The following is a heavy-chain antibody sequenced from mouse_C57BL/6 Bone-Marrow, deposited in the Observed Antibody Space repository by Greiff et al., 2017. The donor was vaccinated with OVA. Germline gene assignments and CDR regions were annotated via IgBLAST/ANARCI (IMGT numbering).Heavy chain of an antibody. V-gene: IGHV1-62-2*01. CDR3: ARHEDPSKTAQTPFAY. CDR2: FYPGSGSI. CDR1: GYTFTEYT. D-gene: IGHD3-2*02. J-gene: IGHJ3*01. Sequence: QVQLKESGAELVKPGASVKLSCKASGYTFTEYTIHWVKQRSGQGLAWIGWFYPGSGSIKSNEKFKDKATLTADTSSSTVYMELSRLTSEDSAVYFCARHEDPSKTAQTPFAYWGQGTLVTVSA.